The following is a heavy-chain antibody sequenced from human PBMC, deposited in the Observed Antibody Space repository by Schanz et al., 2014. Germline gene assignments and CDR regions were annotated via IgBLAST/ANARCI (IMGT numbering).Heavy chain of an antibody. CDR2: IWYDGSNK. J-gene: IGHJ4*02. D-gene: IGHD1-26*01. Sequence: QVQLVESGGGVVQPGRSLRLSCAASGFTFSSYGMHWVRQAPGKGLEWVAVIWYDGSNKYYADSVKGRFTISRDNSKNTLSLQMNSLRAEDAAVYYCARDRATESYYSAGRPIDYWGQGTLLTVSS. CDR3: ARDRATESYYSAGRPIDY. CDR1: GFTFSSYG. V-gene: IGHV3-33*01.